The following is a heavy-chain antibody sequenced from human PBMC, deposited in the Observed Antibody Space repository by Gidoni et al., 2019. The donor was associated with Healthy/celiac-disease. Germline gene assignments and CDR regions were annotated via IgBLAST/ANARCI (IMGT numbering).Heavy chain of an antibody. CDR3: ARDLPGVVYYYYGMDV. CDR2: INAGNGNT. CDR1: GYTFTSYA. D-gene: IGHD2-15*01. V-gene: IGHV1-3*01. Sequence: QVQLVQSGAEVKKPGASVTVSCKASGYTFTSYAMHWVRQAPGQRLEWMGWINAGNGNTKYSQKFQGRVTITRDTSASTAYMELSSLRSEDTAVYYCARDLPGVVYYYYGMDVWGQGTTVTVSS. J-gene: IGHJ6*02.